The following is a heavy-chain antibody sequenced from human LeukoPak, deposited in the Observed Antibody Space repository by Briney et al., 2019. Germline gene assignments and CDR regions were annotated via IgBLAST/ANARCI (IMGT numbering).Heavy chain of an antibody. CDR2: IYYSGGT. CDR3: ASHELNGGYYDH. V-gene: IGHV4-59*08. CDR1: GGSISGYF. Sequence: SETLSLTCTVSGGSISGYFWSWLRQPPGKGLEWIGYIYYSGGTDYNPSLKSRVTISVDTSKNQFSLQLTSVTAADTAVYYCASHELNGGYYDHWGQGTLVTVSS. D-gene: IGHD3-10*01. J-gene: IGHJ5*02.